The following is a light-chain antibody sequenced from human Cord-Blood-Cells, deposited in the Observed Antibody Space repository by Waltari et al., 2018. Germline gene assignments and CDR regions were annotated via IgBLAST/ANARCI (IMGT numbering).Light chain of an antibody. CDR2: KVS. J-gene: IGKJ2*01. CDR3: MQGTHWYT. V-gene: IGKV2-30*02. Sequence: EVVMTQSPLSLPVILGQPASISCRSSQSLVHSDGNTYLNWFQQRPGQSPRRLIYKVSNRDSGVPDRFSGSGSGTDFTLKISRVEAADVGVYYCMQGTHWYTFGQGTKLEIK. CDR1: QSLVHSDGNTY.